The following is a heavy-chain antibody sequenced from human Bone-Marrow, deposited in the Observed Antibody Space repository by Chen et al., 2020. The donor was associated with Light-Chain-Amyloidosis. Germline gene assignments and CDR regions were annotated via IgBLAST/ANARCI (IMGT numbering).Heavy chain of an antibody. CDR3: ARAIYRYYDLVNFYHYMDV. CDR1: GAPFSNYY. D-gene: IGHD3-3*01. CDR2: IIETGSA. J-gene: IGHJ6*03. Sequence: QVRLQQWGAGLLKPSETLSLTCAVYGAPFSNYYWTWVRQAPGKGMEWMGEIIETGSASFNPTLKSRLTMSVEKSKNQFSLKLTSVTAADTAVYYCARAIYRYYDLVNFYHYMDVWGRGTTVTVS. V-gene: IGHV4-34*02.